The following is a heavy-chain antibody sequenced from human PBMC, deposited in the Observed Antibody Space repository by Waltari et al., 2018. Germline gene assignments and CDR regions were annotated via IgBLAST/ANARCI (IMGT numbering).Heavy chain of an antibody. V-gene: IGHV3-30-3*01. CDR3: ARGMDV. Sequence: QVQLVESGGGVVQPGRSLRLPCAASGFTFSSYAMHWVRQAPGKGLEWVAVISYDGSNKYYADSVKGRFTISRDNSKNTLYLQMNSLRAEDTAVYYCARGMDVWGKGTTVTVSS. CDR1: GFTFSSYA. CDR2: ISYDGSNK. J-gene: IGHJ6*03.